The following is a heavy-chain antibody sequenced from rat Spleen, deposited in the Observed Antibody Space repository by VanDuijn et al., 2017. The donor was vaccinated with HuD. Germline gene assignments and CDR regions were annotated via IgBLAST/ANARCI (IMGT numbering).Heavy chain of an antibody. D-gene: IGHD1-6*01. Sequence: EVKLVESGGGLVQPGRSLKLSCAASGFNFNDYWMGWVRQAPGKGLEWIGEINKDSSTVNYTPSLKDKFTISRDNAQNTLYLQMDSLRSEDTATYYCTRAIYTTDYYYAKGYYVMDAWGQGASVTVSS. V-gene: IGHV4-2*01. CDR2: INKDSSTV. CDR1: GFNFNDYW. J-gene: IGHJ4*01. CDR3: TRAIYTTDYYYAKGYYVMDA.